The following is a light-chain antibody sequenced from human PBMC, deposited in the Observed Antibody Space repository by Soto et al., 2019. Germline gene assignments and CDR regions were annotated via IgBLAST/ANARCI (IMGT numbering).Light chain of an antibody. Sequence: DIQMTQSPSTLSASVGASVTLTCRASQRIGNYLAWYQQKQGKAPTLLIYKASTLKSGVPSRFSGSGSGTEFTLTISSLQPDDFATYYCQHYNSYSEAFGQGTKVDIK. CDR2: KAS. CDR1: QRIGNY. CDR3: QHYNSYSEA. V-gene: IGKV1-5*03. J-gene: IGKJ1*01.